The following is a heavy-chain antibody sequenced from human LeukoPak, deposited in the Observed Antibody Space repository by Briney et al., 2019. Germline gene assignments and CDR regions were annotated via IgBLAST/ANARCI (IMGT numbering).Heavy chain of an antibody. CDR3: ARGSGSYPADY. D-gene: IGHD3-10*01. CDR1: GGSFSGYY. V-gene: IGHV4-59*10. CDR2: IYTSGST. Sequence: SETLSLTCAVYGGSFSGYYWSWIRQPAGKGLEWIGRIYTSGSTNYNPSLKSRVTISVDTSKNQFSLKLSSVTAADTAVYYCARGSGSYPADYWGQGTLVTVSS. J-gene: IGHJ4*02.